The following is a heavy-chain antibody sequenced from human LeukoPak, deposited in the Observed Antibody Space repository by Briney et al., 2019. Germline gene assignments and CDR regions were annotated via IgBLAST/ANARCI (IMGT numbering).Heavy chain of an antibody. D-gene: IGHD6-19*01. J-gene: IGHJ4*02. CDR2: IYSGGNT. Sequence: PGGSLRLSCAASGFTVSSNYMSWVRQAPGKGLEWVSVIYSGGNTYYADSVKGRFTISRDNSKNTLYLQMNSLRAEDTAVYYCARETVAGLQYYFDYWGQGTLVTVSS. V-gene: IGHV3-53*01. CDR1: GFTVSSNY. CDR3: ARETVAGLQYYFDY.